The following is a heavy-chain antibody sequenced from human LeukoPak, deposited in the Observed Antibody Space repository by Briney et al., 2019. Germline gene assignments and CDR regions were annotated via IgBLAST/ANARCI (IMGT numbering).Heavy chain of an antibody. V-gene: IGHV3-48*03. CDR2: ISSSGSTI. CDR1: GFTFSGYE. Sequence: GGSLRLSCAASGFTFSGYEMNWVRQAPGKGLEWVSYISSSGSTIYYADSVKGRFTISRDNAKNSLYLQMNSLRAEDTAVYYCAKGYFVVVPAAMRAFDIWGQGTMVTVSS. CDR3: AKGYFVVVPAAMRAFDI. D-gene: IGHD2-2*01. J-gene: IGHJ3*02.